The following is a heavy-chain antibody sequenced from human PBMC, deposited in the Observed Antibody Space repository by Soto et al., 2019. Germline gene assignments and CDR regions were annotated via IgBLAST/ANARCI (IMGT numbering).Heavy chain of an antibody. CDR3: ATANGSGSYPFDY. Sequence: EVQLLESGGGLVQPGGSLRLSCAASGFTFSSYAMSWVRQAPGKGLEWVSAISGSGGSTYYADSVKGRFTISRDNSKNTLYLQMNSLRAEDTAVYYCATANGSGSYPFDYWGQGTLVTVSS. J-gene: IGHJ4*02. CDR2: ISGSGGST. CDR1: GFTFSSYA. V-gene: IGHV3-23*01. D-gene: IGHD3-10*01.